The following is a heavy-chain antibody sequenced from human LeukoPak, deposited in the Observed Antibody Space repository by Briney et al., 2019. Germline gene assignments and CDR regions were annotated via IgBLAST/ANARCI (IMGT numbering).Heavy chain of an antibody. CDR3: ARGDSMVRGVIPFDY. V-gene: IGHV4-59*01. Sequence: SETLSLTCTVSGGSISSYYWSWIRQPPGKGLEWIGYIYYSGSTNYNPSLKSRVTISVDTSKNQFSLKLSSVTAADTAVYYCARGDSMVRGVIPFDYWGRGTLVTVSS. CDR2: IYYSGST. J-gene: IGHJ4*02. CDR1: GGSISSYY. D-gene: IGHD3-10*01.